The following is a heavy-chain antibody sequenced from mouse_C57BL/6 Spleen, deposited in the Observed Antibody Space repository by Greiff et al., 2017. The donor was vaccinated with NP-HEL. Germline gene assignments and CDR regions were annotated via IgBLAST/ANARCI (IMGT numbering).Heavy chain of an antibody. CDR2: INPGSGGT. J-gene: IGHJ4*01. CDR1: GYAFTNYL. D-gene: IGHD2-13*01. CDR3: ARAAGDGDPCAGEG. Sequence: QVQLQQSGAELVRPGTSVKVSCKASGYAFTNYLIEWVKQRPGQGLEWIGVINPGSGGTNYNEKFKGKATLTADKSSSTAYMQLSSLTSEDSAVSVCARAAGDGDPCAGEGWGQGTSVTVSS. V-gene: IGHV1-54*01.